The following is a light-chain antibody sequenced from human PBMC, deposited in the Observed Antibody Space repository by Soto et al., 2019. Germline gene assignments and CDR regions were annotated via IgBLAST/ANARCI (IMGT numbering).Light chain of an antibody. V-gene: IGLV4-69*02. CDR1: SGHSTYS. Sequence: QSVLTQLPSASASLGASVKITCTLSSGHSTYSITWHQQQPEKGPRYLMRLNSDGSHSKGDGIPDRFSGSSSGAERYLIISSLQSEDEGDYYCQTWGTGIQVFGGGTKVTVL. CDR3: QTWGTGIQV. CDR2: LNSDGSH. J-gene: IGLJ3*02.